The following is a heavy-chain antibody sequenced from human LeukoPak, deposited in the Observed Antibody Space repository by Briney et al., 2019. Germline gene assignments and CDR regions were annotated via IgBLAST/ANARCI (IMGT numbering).Heavy chain of an antibody. D-gene: IGHD6-19*01. Sequence: PGGSLRLSCAASGFSFSSYWMRWVRQAPGKGLECVANLKEDGSDKYYVDSVKGRFTISRDNARNSLYLEMNSLRAEDTAVYYCVRGAKYSSVWGQGTLVTVSS. V-gene: IGHV3-7*01. CDR1: GFSFSSYW. CDR3: VRGAKYSSV. J-gene: IGHJ4*02. CDR2: LKEDGSDK.